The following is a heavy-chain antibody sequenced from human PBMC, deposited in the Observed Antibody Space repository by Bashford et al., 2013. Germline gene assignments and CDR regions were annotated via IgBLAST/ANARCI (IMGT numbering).Heavy chain of an antibody. CDR1: GGSISSYY. V-gene: IGHV4-59*01. CDR3: ARDEAAAGTAPYGMDV. CDR2: IYYSGST. Sequence: SETLSLTCTVSGGSISSYYWSWIRQPPGKGLEWIGYIYYSGSTNYNPSLKSRVTISVDTSKNQFSLKLSSVTAADTAVYYCARDEAAAGTAPYGMDVWGQGTTVTVSS. D-gene: IGHD6-13*01. J-gene: IGHJ6*02.